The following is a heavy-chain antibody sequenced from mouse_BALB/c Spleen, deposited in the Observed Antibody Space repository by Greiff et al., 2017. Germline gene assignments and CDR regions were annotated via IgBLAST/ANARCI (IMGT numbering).Heavy chain of an antibody. CDR3: ARNYDYDDGLAY. V-gene: IGHV5-12-2*01. J-gene: IGHJ3*01. CDR1: GFTFSSYT. D-gene: IGHD2-4*01. Sequence: DVHLVESGGGLVQPGGSLKLSCAASGFTFSSYTMSWVRQTPEKRLEWVAYISNGGGSTYYPDTVKGRFTISRDNAKNTLYLQMSSLKSEDTAMYYCARNYDYDDGLAYWGQGTLVTVSA. CDR2: ISNGGGST.